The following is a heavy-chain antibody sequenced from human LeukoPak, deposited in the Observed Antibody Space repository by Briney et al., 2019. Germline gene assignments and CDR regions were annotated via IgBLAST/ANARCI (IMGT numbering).Heavy chain of an antibody. CDR2: IGVSGGST. CDR3: AKRSNFFDY. Sequence: QTGGSLRLSCAASGFSFSNYGMSWVSQAPGKGLEWVSAIGVSGGSTYYADSVKGRFTISRDNSKNTLYLQMNSLRAEDTAVYCCAKRSNFFDYWGQGTLVTVSS. J-gene: IGHJ4*02. CDR1: GFSFSNYG. V-gene: IGHV3-23*01.